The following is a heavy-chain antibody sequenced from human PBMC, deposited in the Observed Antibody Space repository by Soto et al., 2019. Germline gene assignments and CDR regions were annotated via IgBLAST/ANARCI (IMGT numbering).Heavy chain of an antibody. J-gene: IGHJ2*01. CDR3: ARAARWLQARYFDL. CDR1: GFTFSNYD. V-gene: IGHV3-13*01. CDR2: IDIAGDT. Sequence: EVQLVESGGGSVQPGGSLRLSCAASGFTFSNYDMHWVRQVTRKGLEWVSAIDIAGDTYYSDYVKGRFTISREKAKNSMYLQMNSLRAGDTAVYYCARAARWLQARYFDLWGRGTPVTVSS. D-gene: IGHD5-12*01.